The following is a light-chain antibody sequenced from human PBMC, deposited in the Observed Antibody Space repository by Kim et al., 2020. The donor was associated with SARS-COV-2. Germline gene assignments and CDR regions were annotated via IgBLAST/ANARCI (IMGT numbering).Light chain of an antibody. CDR3: QTWGTGIVV. V-gene: IGLV4-69*01. Sequence: SGKLTCTLGSGHSRYAIAWHQQQPEKGPRYLMKLNTDGSHSKGDGIPDRFSGSSSGAERYLTISSLQSEDEADYYCQTWGTGIVVFGGGTQLTVL. CDR2: LNTDGSH. CDR1: SGHSRYA. J-gene: IGLJ2*01.